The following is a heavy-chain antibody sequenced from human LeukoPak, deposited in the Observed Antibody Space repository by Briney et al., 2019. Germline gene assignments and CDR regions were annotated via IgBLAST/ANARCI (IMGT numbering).Heavy chain of an antibody. D-gene: IGHD6-19*01. CDR3: ARLRSGWYGDWSDP. Sequence: SETLSLTCTVSGGSISIYYRTWIRQPSGKGLEWIGHIYYSGSTTYNPSFKSRVTISVDTSKNQFYLKLSSVTAADTAVYYCARLRSGWYGDWSDPWGQGTLVTVSS. CDR2: IYYSGST. CDR1: GGSISIYY. J-gene: IGHJ5*02. V-gene: IGHV4-59*08.